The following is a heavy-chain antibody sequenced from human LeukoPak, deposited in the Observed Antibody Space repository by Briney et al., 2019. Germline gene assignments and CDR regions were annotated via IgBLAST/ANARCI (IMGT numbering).Heavy chain of an antibody. Sequence: ASVTVSCKASGGTFSIYAISWVRQAPGQGLEWMGIINPSGGSTSYAQKFQGRVTMTRDTSTSTVYMELSSLRSEDTAVYYCARDQPLRDGYKFDYWGQGTLVTVSS. V-gene: IGHV1-46*01. J-gene: IGHJ4*02. CDR1: GGTFSIYA. CDR3: ARDQPLRDGYKFDY. CDR2: INPSGGST. D-gene: IGHD5-24*01.